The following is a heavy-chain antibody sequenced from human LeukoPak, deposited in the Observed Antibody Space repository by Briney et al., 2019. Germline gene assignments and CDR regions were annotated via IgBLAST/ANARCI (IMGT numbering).Heavy chain of an antibody. CDR2: INHSGST. V-gene: IGHV4-34*01. J-gene: IGHJ4*02. D-gene: IGHD6-19*01. CDR1: GGSFSGYY. Sequence: SETLSLTCAVYGGSFSGYYWSWIRQPPGKGLEWIGEINHSGSTNYNPSLKSRVTISVDTSKNQFSLKLSSLTAADTAVYYCARIVIAVAGTRDVVDYWGQGTLVTVSS. CDR3: ARIVIAVAGTRDVVDY.